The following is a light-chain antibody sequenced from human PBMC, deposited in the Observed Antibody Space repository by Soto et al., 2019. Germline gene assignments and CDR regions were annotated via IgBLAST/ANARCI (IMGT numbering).Light chain of an antibody. CDR2: GAS. CDR3: QHYDSLRWT. Sequence: EIVLTQSPGTLSLSPGERATLSCRASQSISSTSLAWYQQKPGQAPRLLIYGASSRATGIPDRFSGSGSGTDFTLTISRLEPEDFAVYYCQHYDSLRWTFGQGTKVDIK. J-gene: IGKJ1*01. CDR1: QSISSTS. V-gene: IGKV3-20*01.